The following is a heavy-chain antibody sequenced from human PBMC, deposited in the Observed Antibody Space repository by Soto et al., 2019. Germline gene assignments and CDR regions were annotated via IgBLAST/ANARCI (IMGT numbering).Heavy chain of an antibody. V-gene: IGHV4-39*01. CDR1: GGSISSSSYY. D-gene: IGHD4-17*01. CDR3: ARRYGDYFDY. CDR2: IYYSGST. Sequence: SETLSLTCTVSGGSISSSSYYWGWIRQPPGKGLEWIGIIYYSGSTYYNPSLKSRVTISVDTSKNQFSLKLSSVTAADTAVYYCARRYGDYFDYWGQGTLVTVSS. J-gene: IGHJ4*02.